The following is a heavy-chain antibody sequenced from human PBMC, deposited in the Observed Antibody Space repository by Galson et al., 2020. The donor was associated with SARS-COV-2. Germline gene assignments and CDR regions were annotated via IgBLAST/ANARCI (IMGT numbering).Heavy chain of an antibody. CDR3: ARGGSRPIMAFDYYYFYMDV. CDR1: GASLTGYF. CDR2: ISHSGST. D-gene: IGHD3-10*01. Sequence: SETLSLTCGVYGASLTGYFWGWIRQPPGRGLEWIGEISHSGSTNYSPSLKSRVFMSVDTSKNQFSLKLRSVTAADTAVYYCARGGSRPIMAFDYYYFYMDVWGKGTTVTVSS. V-gene: IGHV4-34*01. J-gene: IGHJ6*03.